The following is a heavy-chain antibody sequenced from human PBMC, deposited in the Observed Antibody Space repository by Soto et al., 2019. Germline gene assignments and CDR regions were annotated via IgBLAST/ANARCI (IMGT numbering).Heavy chain of an antibody. Sequence: SETLSLTCTVSGGSISSSNYYWGWIRQPPGKGLEWIGTIYYSGSTYYNPSLKSRVTISVDTSKNQFSLKLSSVTAAETAVYYCARQVACSSTGCYPGGYYFDYWGQGTLVTVSS. CDR3: ARQVACSSTGCYPGGYYFDY. CDR2: IYYSGST. J-gene: IGHJ4*02. CDR1: GGSISSSNYY. V-gene: IGHV4-39*01. D-gene: IGHD2-2*01.